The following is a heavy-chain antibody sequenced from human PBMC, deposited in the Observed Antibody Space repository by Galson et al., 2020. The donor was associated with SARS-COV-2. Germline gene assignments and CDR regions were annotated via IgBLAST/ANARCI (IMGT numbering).Heavy chain of an antibody. V-gene: IGHV1-69*13. CDR3: ARGLWATPLFSYYMDV. D-gene: IGHD3-9*01. CDR1: GGTFSSYA. Sequence: SVKVSCKASGGTFSSYAISWVRQAPGQGLEWMGGIIPIFGTANYAQKFQGRVTITADESTSTAYMELSSLRSEDTAVYYCARGLWATPLFSYYMDVWGKGTTVTVS. CDR2: IIPIFGTA. J-gene: IGHJ6*03.